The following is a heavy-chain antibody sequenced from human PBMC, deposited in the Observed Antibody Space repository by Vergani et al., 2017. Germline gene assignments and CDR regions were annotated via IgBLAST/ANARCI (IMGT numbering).Heavy chain of an antibody. Sequence: EVQLVESGGGLVQPGRSLRLSCAASGFTFDDYAMHWVRQAPGKGLEWVSGISWNSGSIGYADSVKGRFTISRDNAKNSLYLQMNSLRAEDTAVYYCARDYGSGFNWFDPWGQGTLVTVSS. V-gene: IGHV3-9*01. CDR3: ARDYGSGFNWFDP. CDR1: GFTFDDYA. CDR2: ISWNSGSI. J-gene: IGHJ5*02. D-gene: IGHD3-10*01.